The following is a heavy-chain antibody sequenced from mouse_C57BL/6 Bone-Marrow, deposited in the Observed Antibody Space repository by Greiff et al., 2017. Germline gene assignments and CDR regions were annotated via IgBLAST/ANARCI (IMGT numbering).Heavy chain of an antibody. CDR1: GFNITDDY. Sequence: VQLQQSGAELVRPGASVKLSCTATGFNITDDYMHWVKQRPEQGLEWIGWIVPENGDTEYASKFQGKATITVDTSSNTAYLQLSSLTSEDTAVYYCTRIAYWGQGTLVTVSA. CDR3: TRIAY. J-gene: IGHJ3*01. CDR2: IVPENGDT. V-gene: IGHV14-4*01.